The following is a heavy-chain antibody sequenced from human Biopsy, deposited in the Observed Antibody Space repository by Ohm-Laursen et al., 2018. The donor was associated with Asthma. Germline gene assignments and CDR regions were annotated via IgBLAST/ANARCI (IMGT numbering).Heavy chain of an antibody. CDR3: VRSGTKWELYDAFDI. D-gene: IGHD1/OR15-1a*01. CDR1: GFAFRDFN. J-gene: IGHJ3*02. CDR2: INSAGSYI. V-gene: IGHV3-21*01. Sequence: GSLRLSCTASGFAFRDFNINWVRQAPGKGLQWIASINSAGSYIYYADSVKGRFTISRDNAKNSLFLQMSNLRAEDTAVYYCVRSGTKWELYDAFDIWGQGTMVTVSS.